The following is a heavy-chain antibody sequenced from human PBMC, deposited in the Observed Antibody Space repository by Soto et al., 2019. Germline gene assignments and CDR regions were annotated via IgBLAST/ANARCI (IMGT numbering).Heavy chain of an antibody. D-gene: IGHD4-17*01. CDR1: GGSISSGGYY. CDR3: AADYGGNDWYFDL. Sequence: QVQLQESGPGLVKPSQTLSLKCTVSGGSISSGGYYWSWIRQHPGKGLEWIGYIYYSGSTYYNPSLKSRVTISVDTSKNQFSLKLSSVTAADKAVYHCAADYGGNDWYFDLWGRGTLVTVSS. CDR2: IYYSGST. V-gene: IGHV4-31*03. J-gene: IGHJ2*01.